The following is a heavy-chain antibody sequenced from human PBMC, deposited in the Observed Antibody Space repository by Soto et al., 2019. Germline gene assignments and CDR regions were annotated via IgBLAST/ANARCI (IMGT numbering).Heavy chain of an antibody. CDR3: ARVMPGFYGDSRYFDY. CDR1: GGSISSGDYY. V-gene: IGHV4-30-4*01. CDR2: IYYSGST. D-gene: IGHD4-17*01. Sequence: SETLSLTCTVSGGSISSGDYYWSWIRQPPGKGLEWIGYIYYSGSTYYNPSLKSRVTISVDTSKNQFSLKLSSVTAADTAVYYCARVMPGFYGDSRYFDYWGQGTLVTVSS. J-gene: IGHJ4*02.